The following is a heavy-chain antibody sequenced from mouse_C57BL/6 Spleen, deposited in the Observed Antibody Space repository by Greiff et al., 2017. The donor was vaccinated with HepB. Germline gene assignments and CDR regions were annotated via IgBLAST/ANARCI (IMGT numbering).Heavy chain of an antibody. V-gene: IGHV14-2*01. Sequence: VQLQQPGTELVKPGASVKLSCKASGYTFTSYWMHWVKQRTEQGLEWIGRIDPEDGETKYAPKFQGKATITADTSSNTAYLQLSSLTSEDTAVYYCARRGYDWDYAMDYWGQGTSVTVSS. D-gene: IGHD2-2*01. CDR2: IDPEDGET. CDR1: GYTFTSYW. J-gene: IGHJ4*01. CDR3: ARRGYDWDYAMDY.